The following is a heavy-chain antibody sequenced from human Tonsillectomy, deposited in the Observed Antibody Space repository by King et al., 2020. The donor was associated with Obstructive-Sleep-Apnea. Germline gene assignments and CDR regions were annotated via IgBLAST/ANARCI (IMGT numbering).Heavy chain of an antibody. CDR3: AKGDDGSFYRAFDY. CDR1: GFTFSSYA. J-gene: IGHJ4*02. CDR2: MSYDGSFE. V-gene: IGHV3-30*04. Sequence: VQLVESGGGVVQPGRSLRLSCVASGFTFSSYAMNWVRQAPGKGLEWVAFMSYDGSFECYADSVKGRFTISRDNSEKTLYLQMNSLRDEDTAFYYCAKGDDGSFYRAFDYWGQGTLVTVSS. D-gene: IGHD2-2*01.